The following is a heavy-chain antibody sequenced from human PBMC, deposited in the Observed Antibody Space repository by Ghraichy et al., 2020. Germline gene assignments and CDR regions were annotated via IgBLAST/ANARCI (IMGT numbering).Heavy chain of an antibody. D-gene: IGHD3-16*01. CDR3: ARRLRGEAFDI. J-gene: IGHJ3*02. CDR2: IYHSGST. V-gene: IGHV4-38-2*01. Sequence: SETLSLTCAVSGYSITSVYYWGWIRQPPGKGLEWIESIYHSGSTYYNPSLKSRVTISVDMSKNQFSLKLSSVTAADTAVYYCARRLRGEAFDIWGQGTMVIVSS. CDR1: GYSITSVYY.